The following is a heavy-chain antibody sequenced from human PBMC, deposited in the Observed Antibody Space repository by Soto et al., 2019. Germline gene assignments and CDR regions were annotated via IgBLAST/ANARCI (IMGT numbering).Heavy chain of an antibody. J-gene: IGHJ6*02. Sequence: QVQLVQSGAEVKKPGSSVKVSCKASGGTFSSYIISWVRQAPGQGLEWMGRIIPILGIANYAQKFQGRVTITADKSTSTAYMEPSSLRSEDTAVYYCANKDYDSSEYYYYGMDVWGQGTTVTVSS. CDR2: IIPILGIA. V-gene: IGHV1-69*02. CDR3: ANKDYDSSEYYYYGMDV. CDR1: GGTFSSYI. D-gene: IGHD3-22*01.